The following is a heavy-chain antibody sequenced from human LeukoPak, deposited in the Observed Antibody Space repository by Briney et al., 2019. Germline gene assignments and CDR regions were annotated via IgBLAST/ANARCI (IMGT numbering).Heavy chain of an antibody. V-gene: IGHV3-7*04. D-gene: IGHD3-10*01. Sequence: GGSLRLSCAASGFTFSSYAMSWVRQAPGKGLEWVANIKHDGSEKYYVDSVKGRFTISRDNAKNSLYLQMNSLRGEDTAVYYCARDRDYYNYFEYWGQGTLVTVSS. CDR3: ARDRDYYNYFEY. CDR1: GFTFSSYA. J-gene: IGHJ4*02. CDR2: IKHDGSEK.